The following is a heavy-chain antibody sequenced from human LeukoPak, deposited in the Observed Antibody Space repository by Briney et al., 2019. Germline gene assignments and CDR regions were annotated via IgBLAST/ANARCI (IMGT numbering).Heavy chain of an antibody. V-gene: IGHV4-30-2*01. Sequence: PSQTLSLTCAVSGGSISSGGYSWSWIRQPPGKGLEWIGYIYHSGSTYYNPSLKSRVTISVDRSKNQFSLKLSSVTAADTAVYYCARKQWLPNSNAFDIWGQGTMVTVSS. CDR3: ARKQWLPNSNAFDI. CDR1: GGSISSGGYS. CDR2: IYHSGST. D-gene: IGHD6-19*01. J-gene: IGHJ3*02.